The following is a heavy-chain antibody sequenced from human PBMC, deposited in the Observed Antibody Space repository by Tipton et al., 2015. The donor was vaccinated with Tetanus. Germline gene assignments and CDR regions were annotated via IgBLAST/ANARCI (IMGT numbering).Heavy chain of an antibody. V-gene: IGHV4-61*08. J-gene: IGHJ4*02. CDR2: MFYGGSP. D-gene: IGHD3-10*01. Sequence: GPVEPSETLSLTCTVTGGSLSSGDYYWSWIRQRPGKGLEWIGYMFYGGSPKYNPSLKSRVTILVDKSKNQLSLKLRSVTAADTAVYFCARDPYYNGGGYFDYWGQGTLVTVSS. CDR3: ARDPYYNGGGYFDY. CDR1: GGSLSSGDYY.